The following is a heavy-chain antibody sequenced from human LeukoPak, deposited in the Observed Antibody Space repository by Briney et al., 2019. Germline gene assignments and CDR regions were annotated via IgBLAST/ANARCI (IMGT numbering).Heavy chain of an antibody. Sequence: GDSLPHLYSVSGFNLSCYSMIWLRPPAAKGVDWVSSISAGGDFVYYEDSVQGRFTMSRENAKNSLHLQLHSLAAEDTAVYYCVRDKYDRSNYAYFDSWGHGTLVTVSS. V-gene: IGHV3-21*01. CDR3: VRDKYDRSNYAYFDS. D-gene: IGHD3-22*01. CDR2: ISAGGDFV. CDR1: GFNLSCYS. J-gene: IGHJ4*01.